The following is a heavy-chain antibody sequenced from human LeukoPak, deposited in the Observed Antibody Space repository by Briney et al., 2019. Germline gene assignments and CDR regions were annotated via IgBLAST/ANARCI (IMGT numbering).Heavy chain of an antibody. V-gene: IGHV3-64*01. Sequence: GRSLRLSCAASGFTFNSYSMHWVRQAPGKGLEYVSGINSNGGSTFHANSVKGRFTISRDNTKNTLYLQMGSLRPEDMAVYYCARASSAYAFDYWGQGTLVTVSS. CDR2: INSNGGST. J-gene: IGHJ4*02. CDR1: GFTFNSYS. D-gene: IGHD3-22*01. CDR3: ARASSAYAFDY.